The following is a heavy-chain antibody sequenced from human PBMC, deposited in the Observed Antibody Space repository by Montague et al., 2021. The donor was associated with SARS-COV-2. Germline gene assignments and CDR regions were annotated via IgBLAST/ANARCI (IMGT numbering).Heavy chain of an antibody. CDR1: GFTFSSYI. V-gene: IGHV3-23*01. Sequence: SLRLSCAASGFTFSSYIMGWVRQAPGKGLEWVGGIYTSGDKSYYSDSVKGRFTISRDNSENTLFLQMSSLTAEDTALFYCARWDFGSGTSRFDYWGQGTLVAVSS. D-gene: IGHD3-10*01. CDR2: IYTSGDKS. CDR3: ARWDFGSGTSRFDY. J-gene: IGHJ4*02.